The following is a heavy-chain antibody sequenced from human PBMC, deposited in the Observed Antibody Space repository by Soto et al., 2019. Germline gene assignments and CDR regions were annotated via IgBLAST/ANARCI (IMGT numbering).Heavy chain of an antibody. D-gene: IGHD6-19*01. CDR3: ARDGGPGGWNPNWFDP. Sequence: QVQLQESGPGLVKPSETLSLICSVSGASITTKYWNWIRQPAGKRLEWIGRIYVSGATSYNPSLKSRVTMSVDPSKNQFSLKLKSVTAADTAVYYCARDGGPGGWNPNWFDPWGQGILVTVSS. CDR1: GASITTKY. CDR2: IYVSGAT. V-gene: IGHV4-4*07. J-gene: IGHJ5*02.